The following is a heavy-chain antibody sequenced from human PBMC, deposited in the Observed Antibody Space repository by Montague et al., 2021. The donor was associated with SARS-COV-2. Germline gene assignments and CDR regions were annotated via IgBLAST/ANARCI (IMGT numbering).Heavy chain of an antibody. Sequence: SETLSLTCSVSSGSIISSGYYWGWIRQPPGKGLEWIGNIYYSGTTYYNPSLKSRGTISVDTSKNHLSLRLSSVTAAYTAVYFCARWMIRGVTTQFDYWGQGSLVTVSS. D-gene: IGHD3-10*01. CDR1: SGSIISSGYY. CDR2: IYYSGTT. V-gene: IGHV4-39*02. CDR3: ARWMIRGVTTQFDY. J-gene: IGHJ4*02.